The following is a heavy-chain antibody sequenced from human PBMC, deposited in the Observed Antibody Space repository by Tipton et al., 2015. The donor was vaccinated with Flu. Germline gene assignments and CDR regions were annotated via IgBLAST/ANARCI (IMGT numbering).Heavy chain of an antibody. J-gene: IGHJ3*02. D-gene: IGHD3-22*01. CDR1: GGSISSGSYY. Sequence: TLSLTCTVSGGSISSGSYYWSWIRQPAGKGLEWIGRIYTSGSTNYNPSLKSRVTISVDTSKNQFSLKLSSVTAADTAVYYCARGVIYYDSSVPITDAFDIWGQGTMVTVSS. CDR2: IYTSGST. CDR3: ARGVIYYDSSVPITDAFDI. V-gene: IGHV4-61*02.